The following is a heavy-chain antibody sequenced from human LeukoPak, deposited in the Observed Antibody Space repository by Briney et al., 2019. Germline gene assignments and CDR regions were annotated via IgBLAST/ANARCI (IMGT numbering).Heavy chain of an antibody. CDR2: VSVHHGTT. CDR3: ARDLESDEGDYGDVLPGY. CDR1: GYTFSKFV. J-gene: IGHJ4*02. D-gene: IGHD4-17*01. V-gene: IGHV1-18*01. Sequence: ASVKVSCKTSGYTFSKFVITWVRQAPGQGLESMGWVSVHHGTTHYVEKFHDRLTLTTDTSTRTAYMELKSLTSDDTAVYYCARDLESDEGDYGDVLPGYWGQGTLVTVS.